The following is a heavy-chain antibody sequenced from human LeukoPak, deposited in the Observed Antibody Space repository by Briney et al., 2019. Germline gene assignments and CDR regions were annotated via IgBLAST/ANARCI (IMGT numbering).Heavy chain of an antibody. CDR3: ARDFRSAVAGLFDY. CDR1: GYTFTSYG. Sequence: ASVKVSCKASGYTFTSYGISWVRQAPGQGLEWMGWISAYNGNTNYAQKLQGRVTMTRDTSTSTVYMELSSLRSEDTAVYYCARDFRSAVAGLFDYWGQGTLVTVSS. V-gene: IGHV1-18*01. CDR2: ISAYNGNT. J-gene: IGHJ4*02. D-gene: IGHD6-19*01.